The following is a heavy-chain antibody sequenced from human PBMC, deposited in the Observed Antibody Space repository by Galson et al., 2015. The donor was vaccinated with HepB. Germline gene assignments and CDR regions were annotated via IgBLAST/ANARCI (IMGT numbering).Heavy chain of an antibody. CDR1: GFTFSSYA. CDR2: ISSNGGST. J-gene: IGHJ4*02. Sequence: SLRLSCAASGFTFSSYAMHWVRQAPGKGLEYVSAISSNGGSTYYADSVKGRFTISRDNSKNTLYLQMSSLRAEDTAVHYCVEGGGSSWLLDYWGQGTLVTVSS. D-gene: IGHD6-13*01. CDR3: VEGGGSSWLLDY. V-gene: IGHV3-64D*06.